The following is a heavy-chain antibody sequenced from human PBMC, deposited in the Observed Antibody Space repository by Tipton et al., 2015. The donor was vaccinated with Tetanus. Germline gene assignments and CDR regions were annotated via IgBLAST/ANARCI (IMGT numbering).Heavy chain of an antibody. D-gene: IGHD6-6*01. CDR3: ARDQGGGRVVRLNWLDP. CDR2: SYFSGET. V-gene: IGHV4-31*03. J-gene: IGHJ5*02. Sequence: TLSLTCTVSGDSISRGGYFLDWVRPRPGKGPGWIWYSYFSGETYYNPSLKSRLSMSVDTSKNQFSLNLTSVTAADTAVYYCARDQGGGRVVRLNWLDPWGQGTLVTVSS. CDR1: GDSISRGGYF.